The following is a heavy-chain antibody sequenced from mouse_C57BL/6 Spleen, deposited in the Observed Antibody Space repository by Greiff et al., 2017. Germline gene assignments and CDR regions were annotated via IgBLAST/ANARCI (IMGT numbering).Heavy chain of an antibody. D-gene: IGHD2-3*01. CDR2: ISYDGSN. J-gene: IGHJ3*01. Sequence: EVKLVESGPGLVKPSQSLSLTCSVTGYSITSGYYWNWIRQFPGNKLEWMGYISYDGSNNYNPSLKNRISITRDTSKNQFFLKLNSVTTEDTATYYCAREGDGYYSFAYWGQGTLVTVSA. V-gene: IGHV3-6*01. CDR1: GYSITSGYY. CDR3: AREGDGYYSFAY.